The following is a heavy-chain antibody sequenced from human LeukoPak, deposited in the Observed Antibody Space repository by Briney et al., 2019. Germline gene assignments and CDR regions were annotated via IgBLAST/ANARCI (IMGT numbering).Heavy chain of an antibody. Sequence: SETLSLTCAVSGYSISSGYYWGWIRQPPGKGLEWIGSIYHSGSTYYNPSLKSRVTISVDTSMNQFSLKLSSVTAADTAVYYCITSLAAAGSGSLDAFDIWGQGTMVTVSS. V-gene: IGHV4-38-2*01. D-gene: IGHD6-13*01. J-gene: IGHJ3*02. CDR3: ITSLAAAGSGSLDAFDI. CDR1: GYSISSGYY. CDR2: IYHSGST.